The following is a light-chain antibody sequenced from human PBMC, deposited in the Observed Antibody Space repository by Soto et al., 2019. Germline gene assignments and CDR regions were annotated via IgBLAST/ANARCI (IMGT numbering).Light chain of an antibody. J-gene: IGLJ7*01. CDR1: SSNIGAGYD. V-gene: IGLV1-40*01. CDR3: QSYDSSLSGAV. CDR2: GNS. Sequence: QSVLTQPPSVSGAPGQRVTISCTGSSSNIGAGYDVHWYQQLPGTAPKLLIYGNSNRPSGVPDRFSGSKSGTSASLAITGPRAEDEADYDCQSYDSSLSGAVFGGGTQLTVL.